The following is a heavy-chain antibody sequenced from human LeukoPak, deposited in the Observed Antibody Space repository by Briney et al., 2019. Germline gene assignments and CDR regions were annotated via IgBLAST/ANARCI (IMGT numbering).Heavy chain of an antibody. J-gene: IGHJ6*03. Sequence: ASVKVSCKTSGYTFTSYGINWVRQAPGQGLEWMGWISADNGDTNYAQKFQGRVTMTTDTSTSTAYMELRSLRSDDTAVYYCARDYYGSGSYYNVHYYYFYMDVWGKGTTVTISS. CDR1: GYTFTSYG. D-gene: IGHD3-10*01. CDR3: ARDYYGSGSYYNVHYYYFYMDV. V-gene: IGHV1-18*04. CDR2: ISADNGDT.